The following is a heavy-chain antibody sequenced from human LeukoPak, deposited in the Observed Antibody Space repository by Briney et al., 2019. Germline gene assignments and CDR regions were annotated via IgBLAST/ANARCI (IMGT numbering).Heavy chain of an antibody. D-gene: IGHD6-19*01. J-gene: IGHJ4*02. CDR1: GGSISYYY. CDR3: ARESPTYSSGWYKDF. Sequence: KTSETLSLTCTVSGGSISYYYWSWVRQPAGEGLEWIGRIYISGSTNYNPSLKSRVTISIDKSNNQFFLKLNSVTAADTAVYYCARESPTYSSGWYKDFWGQGTLVNVSS. CDR2: IYISGST. V-gene: IGHV4-4*07.